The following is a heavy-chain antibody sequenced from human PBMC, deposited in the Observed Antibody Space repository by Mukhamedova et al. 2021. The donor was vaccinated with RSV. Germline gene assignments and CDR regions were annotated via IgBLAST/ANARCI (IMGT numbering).Heavy chain of an antibody. CDR2: ISGSGGST. CDR3: AKPPYHYDSSGYYLPLDY. CDR1: YA. Sequence: YAMSWVRQAPGKGLEWVSAISGSGGSTYYADSVKGWFTISRDNSKNTLYLQMNSLRAEDTAVYYCAKPPYHYDSSGYYLPLDYWG. D-gene: IGHD3-22*01. J-gene: IGHJ4*01. V-gene: IGHV3-23*01.